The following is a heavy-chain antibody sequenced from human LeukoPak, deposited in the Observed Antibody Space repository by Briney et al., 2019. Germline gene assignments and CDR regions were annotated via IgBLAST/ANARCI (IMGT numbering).Heavy chain of an antibody. CDR2: ISSSSSYI. CDR3: ARGGYGDYAFDFDY. J-gene: IGHJ4*02. Sequence: GGSLRLSCAVSGLTFSSYSMNWVRQAPGKGLEWVSSISSSSSYIYYADSVKGRFTISRDNAKNSLYLQMNSLRAEDTAVYYCARGGYGDYAFDFDYWGQGTLVTVSS. CDR1: GLTFSSYS. D-gene: IGHD4-17*01. V-gene: IGHV3-21*01.